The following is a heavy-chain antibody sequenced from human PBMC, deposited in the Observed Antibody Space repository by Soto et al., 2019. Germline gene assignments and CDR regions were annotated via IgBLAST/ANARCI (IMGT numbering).Heavy chain of an antibody. CDR2: ILGRGTT. CDR3: AKDAVYGDGLWLTES. V-gene: IGHV3-23*01. Sequence: GGSLRLSCAASGFTFSYYAMMWVRQSPGKGLEWVAGILGRGTTYHADSVKGRFTISKDNSKSTLYLEMNSLRAEDTAVYYCAKDAVYGDGLWLTESWRQGTRGNVYS. D-gene: IGHD4-17*01. J-gene: IGHJ4*02. CDR1: GFTFSYYA.